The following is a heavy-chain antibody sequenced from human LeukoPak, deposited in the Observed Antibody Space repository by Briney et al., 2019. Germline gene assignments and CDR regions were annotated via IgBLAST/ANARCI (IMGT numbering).Heavy chain of an antibody. J-gene: IGHJ6*03. Sequence: PGGSLRLSCAASGFTFSSYDIHWVRQAPGKGLEWVAFIRYDGSNKYYAASVRGRFTISRDNSKNTLYLHMTSLRDEATAVYFCAKGSTEVLFTRDHYMDVWGKGTTVTISS. D-gene: IGHD3-3*01. CDR1: GFTFSSYD. CDR3: AKGSTEVLFTRDHYMDV. V-gene: IGHV3-30*02. CDR2: IRYDGSNK.